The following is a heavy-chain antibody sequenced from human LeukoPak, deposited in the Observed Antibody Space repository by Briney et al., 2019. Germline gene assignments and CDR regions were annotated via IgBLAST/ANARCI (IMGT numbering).Heavy chain of an antibody. D-gene: IGHD2-8*01. CDR2: LSGSGGTT. CDR3: ANGNRCTSPNCLGYYYFYMDV. J-gene: IGHJ6*03. V-gene: IGHV3-23*01. CDR1: GFTFSRYS. Sequence: QPGGSLRLSCAASGFTFSRYSMNWVRQAPGRGLEWVTGLSGSGGTTYYADSVKGRFTISRDNSKHTLYLQMNSLRAEDTAVYYCANGNRCTSPNCLGYYYFYMDVWGKGTTVTVSS.